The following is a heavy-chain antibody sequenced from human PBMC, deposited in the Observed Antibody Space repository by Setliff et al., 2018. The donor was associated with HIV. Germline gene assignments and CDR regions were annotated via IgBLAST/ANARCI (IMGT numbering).Heavy chain of an antibody. J-gene: IGHJ4*02. CDR2: IYPGDSEI. CDR3: ARYASGSYYFDY. V-gene: IGHV5-51*01. Sequence: PGESLKISCKGSGYSFTSYWIGWVRQMAGKGLEWMGIIYPGDSEIRYSPSFQGQVTISVDKSISTAYLQWSSLKASDTAMYYCARYASGSYYFDYWGQGTLVTVSS. D-gene: IGHD3-10*01. CDR1: GYSFTSYW.